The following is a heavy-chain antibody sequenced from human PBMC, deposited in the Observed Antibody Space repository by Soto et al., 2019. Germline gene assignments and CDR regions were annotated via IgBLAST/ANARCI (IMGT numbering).Heavy chain of an antibody. CDR2: ISGSSRYT. D-gene: IGHD6-19*01. J-gene: IGHJ4*02. Sequence: QVQLVESGGGLVKPGGSLRLSCAASGFNFSDHYMNWVRQAPGKGLEWVSYISGSSRYTNFADSVKGRFTISSDNAKNSLFLQMNSLRVDDTAVYYCARHTSGWHYYDYWGQGTPVTVSS. CDR1: GFNFSDHY. CDR3: ARHTSGWHYYDY. V-gene: IGHV3-11*06.